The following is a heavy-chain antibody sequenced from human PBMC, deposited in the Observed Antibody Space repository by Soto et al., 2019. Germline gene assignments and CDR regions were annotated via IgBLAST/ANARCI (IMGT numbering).Heavy chain of an antibody. J-gene: IGHJ5*02. CDR2: IYCSGST. V-gene: IGHV4-31*03. CDR3: ARSSPVVTAP. CDR1: GGSISSGGYY. Sequence: PSETLSLTCTVSGGSISSGGYYWSWIRQHPGKGLEWIGYIYCSGSTYYNPSLKSRITISVDTSKNQFSLKLSSVTAADTAVYYCARSSPVVTAPWGQGTLVTVSS. D-gene: IGHD2-21*02.